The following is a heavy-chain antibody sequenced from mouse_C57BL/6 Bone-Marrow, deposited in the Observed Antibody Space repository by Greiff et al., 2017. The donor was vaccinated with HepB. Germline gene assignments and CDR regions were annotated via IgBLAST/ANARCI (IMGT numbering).Heavy chain of an antibody. D-gene: IGHD2-5*01. CDR1: GFTFSDYG. Sequence: EVQVVESGGGLVKPGGSLKLSCAASGFTFSDYGMHWVRQAPEKGLEWVAYISSGSSTIYYADTVKGRFTISRDNAKNTLFLQMTSLRSEDTAMYYCERWLYNNPFDYWGQGTLVTVSA. V-gene: IGHV5-17*01. J-gene: IGHJ3*01. CDR3: ERWLYNNPFDY. CDR2: ISSGSSTI.